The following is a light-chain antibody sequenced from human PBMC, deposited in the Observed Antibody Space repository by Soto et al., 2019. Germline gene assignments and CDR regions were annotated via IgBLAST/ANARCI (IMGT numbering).Light chain of an antibody. V-gene: IGKV4-1*01. J-gene: IGKJ4*01. CDR3: QQYYGTPVT. CDR1: QSILFSSNNKNY. CDR2: WAS. Sequence: DIVMTQSPDSLAVSLGERTTINCKSSQSILFSSNNKNYLTWYQQTPGQPPKPLIYWASTRESGVTDRFSGSGSGTEFSLTISSLQAEDVSVYYCQQYYGTPVTFGGGTKVEIK.